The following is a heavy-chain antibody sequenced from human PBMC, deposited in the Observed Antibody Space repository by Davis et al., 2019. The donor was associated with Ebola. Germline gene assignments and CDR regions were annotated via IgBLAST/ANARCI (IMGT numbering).Heavy chain of an antibody. V-gene: IGHV3-23*01. CDR3: AKRGRHGPGTTDFDF. CDR2: ISRGSTYT. D-gene: IGHD1-7*01. Sequence: GESLKISCAASGFTVSSNYMSWVRQAPGKGLEWVSAISRGSTYTFYADSVQGRFIISRDNSQKTLSLEMNHRRVDDSAVYYCAKRGRHGPGTTDFDFWGQGTLVTVSS. J-gene: IGHJ4*02. CDR1: GFTVSSNY.